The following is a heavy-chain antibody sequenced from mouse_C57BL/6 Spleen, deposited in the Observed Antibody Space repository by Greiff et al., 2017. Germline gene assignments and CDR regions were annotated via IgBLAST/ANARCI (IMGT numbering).Heavy chain of an antibody. CDR1: GFSFNTYA. J-gene: IGHJ1*03. CDR2: IRSKSNNYAT. V-gene: IGHV10-1*01. D-gene: IGHD1-1*01. Sequence: EVQGVESGGGLVQPKGSLKLSCAASGFSFNTYAMNWVRQAPGKGLEWVARIRSKSNNYATYYADSVKDRFTISREYSESLLYLQRNNLKPEGTAMYYCVRRGYGSSYGYFDVWGTGTTVTVSS. CDR3: VRRGYGSSYGYFDV.